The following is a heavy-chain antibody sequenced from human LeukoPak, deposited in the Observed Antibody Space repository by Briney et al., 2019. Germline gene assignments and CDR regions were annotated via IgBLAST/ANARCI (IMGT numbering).Heavy chain of an antibody. V-gene: IGHV4-4*07. D-gene: IGHD3-22*01. Sequence: SETLSLTCTVSGGSISSYYWGWIRQPAGKGLEWIGRIHTSGSTNYNPSLKSRVTMSVDTSKNQFSLKLSSVTAADTAVYYCARSLLTGYDSSGYSYYFDYWGQGTLVTVSS. CDR3: ARSLLTGYDSSGYSYYFDY. CDR2: IHTSGST. CDR1: GGSISSYY. J-gene: IGHJ4*02.